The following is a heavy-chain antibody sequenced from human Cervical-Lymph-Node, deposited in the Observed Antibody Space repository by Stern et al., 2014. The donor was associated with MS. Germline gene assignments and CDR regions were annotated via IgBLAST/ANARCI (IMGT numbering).Heavy chain of an antibody. CDR3: ARDQHGDYYDSSGYYDAPIDY. V-gene: IGHV3-21*01. CDR1: GFTFRSYS. CDR2: ITSSNSYI. Sequence: EMQLVESGGGLVKPGGSLRLSCEASGFTFRSYSMNWVRQAPGKGLDCVSSITSSNSYINYADSVKGRLTISRDHAKNSLYLQMNSLRAEDTSVYYCARDQHGDYYDSSGYYDAPIDYWGQGTLVTVSS. D-gene: IGHD3-22*01. J-gene: IGHJ4*02.